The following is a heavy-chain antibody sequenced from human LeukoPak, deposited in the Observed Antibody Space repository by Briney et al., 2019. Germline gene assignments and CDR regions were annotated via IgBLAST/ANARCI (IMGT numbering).Heavy chain of an antibody. D-gene: IGHD6-19*01. CDR3: SRGSGWLSVY. Sequence: GGSPRLSCAGSGFNVSNKYMSWVRQAPGKGPEWIGFISGGTTEYAASVKGRFIISRDDSTSIAYLQMNSLTTEDTAVYYCSRGSGWLSVYWGQGTLVTVSA. J-gene: IGHJ4*02. V-gene: IGHV3-71*01. CDR2: ISGGTT. CDR1: GFNVSNKY.